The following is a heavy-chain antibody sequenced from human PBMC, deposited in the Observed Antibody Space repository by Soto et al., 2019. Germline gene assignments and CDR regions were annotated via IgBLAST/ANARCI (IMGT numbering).Heavy chain of an antibody. CDR1: GFTFDDYA. CDR3: AKSKGELEIRKTTVTTFWGPFHI. J-gene: IGHJ3*02. V-gene: IGHV3-9*01. Sequence: EVQLVESGGGLVQPGRSLRLSCAASGFTFDDYAMHWVRQAPGKGPEWVSGITWNRGSRGYAESVRGRFTISRDNAKSSLYLQMNSLRAEDTALYYCAKSKGELEIRKTTVTTFWGPFHIWGQGTLVTVSS. CDR2: ITWNRGSR. D-gene: IGHD4-17*01.